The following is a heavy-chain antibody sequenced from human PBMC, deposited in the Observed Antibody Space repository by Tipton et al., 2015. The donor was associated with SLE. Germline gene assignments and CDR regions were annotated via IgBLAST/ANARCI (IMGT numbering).Heavy chain of an antibody. CDR1: GGSISSSIYY. CDR3: AREGLHYDILTGLLGRGYYFDH. CDR2: IYYSGRT. D-gene: IGHD3-9*01. J-gene: IGHJ4*02. Sequence: LRLSCTVSGGSISSSIYYWGWIRQPPGKGLEWIGSIYYSGRTYYNPSLKSRVTVSVDTSKNQFSLKLSSVTAADTAVYYCAREGLHYDILTGLLGRGYYFDHWGQGALVTVSS. V-gene: IGHV4-39*07.